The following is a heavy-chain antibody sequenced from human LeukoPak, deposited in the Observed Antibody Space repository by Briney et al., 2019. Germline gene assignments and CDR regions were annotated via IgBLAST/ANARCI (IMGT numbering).Heavy chain of an antibody. J-gene: IGHJ2*01. V-gene: IGHV3-48*03. CDR2: ISNSGSTI. CDR1: GFTFSSYE. D-gene: IGHD2-21*02. Sequence: TGGSLRLSCAASGFTFSSYEMNWVRQAPGKGLEWVSYISNSGSTIYYTDSVKGRFTISRDNAKNSLYLQMNSLRAEDTAVYYCAREGEVVTDWYFDLWGRGTLVTVSS. CDR3: AREGEVVTDWYFDL.